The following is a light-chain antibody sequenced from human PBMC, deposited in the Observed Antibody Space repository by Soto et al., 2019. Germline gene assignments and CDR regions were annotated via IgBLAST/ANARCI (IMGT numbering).Light chain of an antibody. CDR1: QGISNY. Sequence: DITMSQSPASVSASVGDSDTITCRASQGISNYLAWYQQKPGKVPKLLIYAAYTLQSGVPSRFSGSGSGTDFTLTISSLQPEDVATYYCQQRSNWITFGQGTRLEIK. CDR2: AAY. J-gene: IGKJ5*01. CDR3: QQRSNWIT. V-gene: IGKV1-27*01.